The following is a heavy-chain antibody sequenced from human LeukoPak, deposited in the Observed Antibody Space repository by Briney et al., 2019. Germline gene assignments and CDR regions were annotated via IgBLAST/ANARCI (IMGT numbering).Heavy chain of an antibody. CDR3: ARDKFLSRRSGAFDI. CDR1: GFTVSNSY. D-gene: IGHD3-10*01. CDR2: VYSGGRI. Sequence: PTGGSLRLSCAASGFTVSNSYMSWVRQAPGKGLEWVSVVYSGGRIYYADSVEGRFTISRDNSKNTLYLQMNSLRPDDSAVYYCARDKFLSRRSGAFDIWGQGTMVTVSS. J-gene: IGHJ3*02. V-gene: IGHV3-66*02.